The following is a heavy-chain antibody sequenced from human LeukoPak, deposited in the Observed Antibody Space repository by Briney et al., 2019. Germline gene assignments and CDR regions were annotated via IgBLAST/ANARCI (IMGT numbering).Heavy chain of an antibody. V-gene: IGHV3-48*01. CDR2: ISAGSSAI. Sequence: GGSLRLSCAASGFTFSTYSMNWVRQAPGKGLEWVSYISAGSSAIYYADSVKGRFTVSRDNAKNSLYLQMNSLGAEDTAVYDCATFGRSTTGTTRGFDYWGQGTLVTVSS. J-gene: IGHJ4*02. CDR1: GFTFSTYS. CDR3: ATFGRSTTGTTRGFDY. D-gene: IGHD1-1*01.